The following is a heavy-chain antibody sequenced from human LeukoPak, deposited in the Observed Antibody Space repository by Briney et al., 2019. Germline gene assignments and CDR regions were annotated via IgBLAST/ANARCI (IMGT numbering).Heavy chain of an antibody. J-gene: IGHJ4*02. CDR1: GFTFDDFG. V-gene: IGHV3-20*04. D-gene: IGHD6-19*01. CDR2: ISGNSYTR. Sequence: GGSLRLSCAASGFTFDDFGMNWVRQVPGKGLQWVSSISGNSYTRNYADSVKGRFTISRDNAKNSLYLQMNSLRAEDTAVYYCARVRIAVAGTGEFDYWGQGTLVTVSS. CDR3: ARVRIAVAGTGEFDY.